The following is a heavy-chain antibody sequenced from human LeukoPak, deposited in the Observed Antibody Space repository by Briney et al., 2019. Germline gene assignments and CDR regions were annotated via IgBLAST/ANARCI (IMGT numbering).Heavy chain of an antibody. CDR2: INPNTGGT. J-gene: IGHJ5*02. D-gene: IGHD3-10*01. CDR1: GYTFTGYY. CDR3: AKGWFADNWFDP. Sequence: ASVEVSCKASGYTFTGYYMHWVRQAPGQGLEWMGWINPNTGGTNYAQKFQGRVTMTRDTSISTAYMELRRLRSDDTAVYYCAKGWFADNWFDPWGQGTLVTVSS. V-gene: IGHV1-2*02.